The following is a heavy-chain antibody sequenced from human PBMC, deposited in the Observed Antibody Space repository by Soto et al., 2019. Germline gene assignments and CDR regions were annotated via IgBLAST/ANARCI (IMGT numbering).Heavy chain of an antibody. CDR3: VKLYDSSGYYPYYFEY. CDR2: IYPGDSDT. J-gene: IGHJ4*02. Sequence: GESLKISCKGSGYSFTSYWIGWVRQMPGKGLEWMGIIYPGDSDTRYSPSFQGQVTISADKSISTAYLQWSSLKASDTAMYYCVKLYDSSGYYPYYFEYWGQGTLVTVSS. V-gene: IGHV5-51*01. CDR1: GYSFTSYW. D-gene: IGHD3-22*01.